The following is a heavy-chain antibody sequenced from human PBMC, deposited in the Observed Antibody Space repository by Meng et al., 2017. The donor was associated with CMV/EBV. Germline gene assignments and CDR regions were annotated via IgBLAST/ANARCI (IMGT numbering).Heavy chain of an antibody. Sequence: GGSVRLSCAASGFTFSNYDMHWVRQATGKGLEWVSSIGTAGDTYYPGSVKGRFSISRENAKNSLYLQINSLRAGDTAVYYCARGASSTDAFDFWGPGTVVTVSS. V-gene: IGHV3-13*01. CDR2: IGTAGDT. CDR1: GFTFSNYD. CDR3: ARGASSTDAFDF. J-gene: IGHJ3*01. D-gene: IGHD6-6*01.